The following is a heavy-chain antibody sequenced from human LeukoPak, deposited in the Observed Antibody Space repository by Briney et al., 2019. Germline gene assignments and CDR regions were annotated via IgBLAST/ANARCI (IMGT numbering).Heavy chain of an antibody. J-gene: IGHJ4*02. CDR1: GYTFTGYY. CDR2: INPNSGGT. V-gene: IGHV1-2*02. Sequence: ASVKVSCKASGYTFTGYYMHWVRQAPGQGLEWMGWINPNSGGTNYAQKFQGRVTMTRDTSISTAYMELSRLRSDDTAVYYCARGYDILTGYFASDYWGQGTLVTVSS. D-gene: IGHD3-9*01. CDR3: ARGYDILTGYFASDY.